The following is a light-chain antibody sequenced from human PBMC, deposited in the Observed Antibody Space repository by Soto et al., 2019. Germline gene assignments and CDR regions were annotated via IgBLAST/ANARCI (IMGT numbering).Light chain of an antibody. CDR1: NSDVGSYIY. V-gene: IGLV2-14*01. CDR2: EVT. CDR3: SSYSSGSTLVV. Sequence: QSALTQPASVSGSPGQSITISCTGTNSDVGSYIYVSWYQHHPGKVPKLLIYEVTNRPSGVSSRFSGSKSGNTASLTISGLQAEDEADYYCSSYSSGSTLVVFGGGTNLTVL. J-gene: IGLJ2*01.